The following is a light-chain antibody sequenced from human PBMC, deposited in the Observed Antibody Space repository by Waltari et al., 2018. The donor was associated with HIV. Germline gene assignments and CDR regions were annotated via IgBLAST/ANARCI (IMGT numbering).Light chain of an antibody. CDR1: SRDVGAYNF. Sequence: QSALTQRPSASGSPEQSVTISCTGTSRDVGAYNFVSWYQQRPGQAATPIICEVNKRPSGVRDRFSGSKSVNTASLTVSGLQAEDEADYDCSSFAGTNSHVVFGGGTKLTVL. CDR3: SSFAGTNSHVV. V-gene: IGLV2-8*01. J-gene: IGLJ2*01. CDR2: EVN.